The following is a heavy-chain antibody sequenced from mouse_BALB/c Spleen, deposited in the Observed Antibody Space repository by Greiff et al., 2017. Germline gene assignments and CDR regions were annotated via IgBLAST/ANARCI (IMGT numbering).Heavy chain of an antibody. V-gene: IGHV2-9*02. CDR1: GFSLTSYG. D-gene: IGHD2-1*01. Sequence: VKVVESGPGLVAPSQSLSITCTVSGFSLTSYGVHWVRQPPGKGLEWLGVIWAGGSTNYNSALMSRLSISKDNSKSQVFLKMNSLQTDDTAMYYCARDSYGKAWYAYWGQGTMVTVSA. CDR3: ARDSYGKAWYAY. CDR2: IWAGGST. J-gene: IGHJ3*01.